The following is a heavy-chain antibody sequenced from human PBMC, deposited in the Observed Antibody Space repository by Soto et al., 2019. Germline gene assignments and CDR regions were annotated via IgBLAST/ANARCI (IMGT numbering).Heavy chain of an antibody. Sequence: PGGSLRLSCAASGFTFSSYAMHWVRQAPGKGLEWVAVISYDGSNKYYADSVKGRFTISRDNSKNTLYLQMNSLRAEDTAVYYCARDLSSSWYRGHVDYWGQGTVVTVSS. CDR2: ISYDGSNK. V-gene: IGHV3-30-3*01. CDR3: ARDLSSSWYRGHVDY. J-gene: IGHJ4*02. D-gene: IGHD6-13*01. CDR1: GFTFSSYA.